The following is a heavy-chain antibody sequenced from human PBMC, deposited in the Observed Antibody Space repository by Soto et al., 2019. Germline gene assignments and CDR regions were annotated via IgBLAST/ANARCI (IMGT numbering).Heavy chain of an antibody. J-gene: IGHJ6*02. Sequence: GGSLRLSCAASGFTFSTYSMTWVRQAPGKGLEWVANIKQDGGEKFYVDSVKGRFTVSRDNAKNSLYLQMNSLRTEDTAVYYCATLSYYYYYGMDVWGQGTTVTVSS. V-gene: IGHV3-7*03. CDR2: IKQDGGEK. CDR3: ATLSYYYYYGMDV. CDR1: GFTFSTYS.